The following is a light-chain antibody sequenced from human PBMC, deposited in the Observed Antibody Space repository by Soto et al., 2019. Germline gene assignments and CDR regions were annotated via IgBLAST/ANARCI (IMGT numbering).Light chain of an antibody. CDR3: SSYSSSRTLFV. V-gene: IGLV2-14*01. Sequence: QSALTQPASLSGSPGQSITISCTGTSSDVGAYKYVSWYQQHPGKAPKVMIYEVSNRPSGVSNRFSGSKSGNTASLTISGLQAEDEADYFCSSYSSSRTLFVYGTGTKSPS. CDR2: EVS. CDR1: SSDVGAYKY. J-gene: IGLJ1*01.